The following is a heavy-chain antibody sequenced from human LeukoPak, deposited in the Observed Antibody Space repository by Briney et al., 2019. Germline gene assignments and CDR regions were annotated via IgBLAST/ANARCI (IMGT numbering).Heavy chain of an antibody. Sequence: GGALRLSCAASGFTFNTYWMHWVRQAPGKGLVWVSRINSDGSVTKYADSVKGRFTSSRDNAKTTLYLQMNSLRAEDTAIYYCTTPLQVGATGDYWGQGTLVTVSS. CDR2: INSDGSVT. J-gene: IGHJ4*02. CDR3: TTPLQVGATGDY. V-gene: IGHV3-74*01. CDR1: GFTFNTYW. D-gene: IGHD1-26*01.